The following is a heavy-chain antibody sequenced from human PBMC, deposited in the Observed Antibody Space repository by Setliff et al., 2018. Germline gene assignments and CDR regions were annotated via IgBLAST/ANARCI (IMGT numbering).Heavy chain of an antibody. J-gene: IGHJ4*02. D-gene: IGHD2-21*02. Sequence: GSGPTLVKPTETLTLICTFSGFSLSTTGVGVGWIRQPPGRALEWVALIFWDDDKRYSPSLKSRLTITKYTSTNQVVLTMTNMDPVDTGTYYCAHTSRVDHSGHYHFASWGQGPLVTVSS. V-gene: IGHV2-5*02. CDR1: GFSLSTTGVG. CDR3: AHTSRVDHSGHYHFAS. CDR2: IFWDDDK.